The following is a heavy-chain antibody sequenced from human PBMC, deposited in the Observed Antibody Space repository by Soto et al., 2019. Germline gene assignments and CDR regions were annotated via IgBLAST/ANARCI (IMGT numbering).Heavy chain of an antibody. J-gene: IGHJ4*02. Sequence: EVRLVESGGGQVHPGGSLRLSCVASGFSFTHYRIHWVRQVPGKGLEWVCRVNADGSSTNYAGFAKGRFTISRDNSKNMAYLEMNNLRADDTALYYCAKAGDWNYVFDFWGQGTSVLVSS. V-gene: IGHV3-74*01. D-gene: IGHD1-7*01. CDR2: VNADGSST. CDR1: GFSFTHYR. CDR3: AKAGDWNYVFDF.